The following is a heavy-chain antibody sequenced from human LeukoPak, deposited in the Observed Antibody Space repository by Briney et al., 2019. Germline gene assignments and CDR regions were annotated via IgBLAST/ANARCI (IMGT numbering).Heavy chain of an antibody. CDR3: AREGYSRNWYFDL. Sequence: SETLSLTCAVYGGSFSGYYWSWIRQPPGKGLEWIGEINHSGSTNYNPSLKSRVTISVDTSKNQFSLKLSSVTAADTAVYYCAREGYSRNWYFDLWGRGTLVTVSP. CDR2: INHSGST. D-gene: IGHD5-18*01. J-gene: IGHJ2*01. V-gene: IGHV4-34*01. CDR1: GGSFSGYY.